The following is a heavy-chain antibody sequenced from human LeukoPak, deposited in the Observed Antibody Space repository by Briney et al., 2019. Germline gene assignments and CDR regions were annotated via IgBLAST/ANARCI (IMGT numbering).Heavy chain of an antibody. CDR2: INPNSGGT. CDR1: GYTFTVYY. J-gene: IGHJ5*02. CDR3: ARSDYGGKGAGDIWLDP. V-gene: IGHV1-2*02. D-gene: IGHD4-23*01. Sequence: ASVKVSCKASGYTFTVYYMYWVRQAPGQGLEWMGWINPNSGGTNYAQKFQGRVTMTRDTSISTAYMELSRVTSDDTAVYYCARSDYGGKGAGDIWLDPWGQGTLVTVSS.